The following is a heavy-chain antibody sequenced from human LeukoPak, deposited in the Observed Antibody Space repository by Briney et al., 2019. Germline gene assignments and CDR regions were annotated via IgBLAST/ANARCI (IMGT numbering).Heavy chain of an antibody. Sequence: GGSLRLSCIVSGFTFSDYAMSWVRQAPEKGLDWVSVISGSAHKIRYADSVKGRFTISRDNSENTVYLQMNNLRAEDTALYYCAGRPTGYSSGYVYWGQGALVTVSS. D-gene: IGHD5-18*01. CDR1: GFTFSDYA. CDR3: AGRPTGYSSGYVY. V-gene: IGHV3-23*01. J-gene: IGHJ4*02. CDR2: ISGSAHKI.